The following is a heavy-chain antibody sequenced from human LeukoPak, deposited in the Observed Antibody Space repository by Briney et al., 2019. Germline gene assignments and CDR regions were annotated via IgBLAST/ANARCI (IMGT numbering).Heavy chain of an antibody. CDR1: GFTFSSYS. Sequence: GGSLRLSCAASGFTFSSYSMNWVRQAPGKGLEWVSSISSSSSYIYYADSVKGRFTISRDNAKNSLYLQMNSLRAEDTAVYYCAGDDGDSPFDPWGQGTLVTISS. J-gene: IGHJ5*02. D-gene: IGHD4-17*01. V-gene: IGHV3-21*01. CDR3: AGDDGDSPFDP. CDR2: ISSSSSYI.